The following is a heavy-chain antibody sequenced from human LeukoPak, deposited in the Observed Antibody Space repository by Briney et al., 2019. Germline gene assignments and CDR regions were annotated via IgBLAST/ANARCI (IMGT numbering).Heavy chain of an antibody. CDR3: AREGYDSSGFEYFQH. V-gene: IGHV3-53*01. CDR2: IYSGGST. D-gene: IGHD3-22*01. J-gene: IGHJ1*01. CDR1: GFTVSSNY. Sequence: GGSLRLSCAASGFTVSSNYMSWVRQAPGKGLEWVSVIYSGGSTYYADSVKGRFTIPRDNSKNTLYLQMNSLRAEDTAVYYCAREGYDSSGFEYFQHWGQGTLVTVSS.